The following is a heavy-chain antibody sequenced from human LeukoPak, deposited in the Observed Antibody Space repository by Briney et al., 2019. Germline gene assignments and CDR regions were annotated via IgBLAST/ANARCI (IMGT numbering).Heavy chain of an antibody. Sequence: MPSETLSLTCTVSGDSLYYWGWIRQPPGKGLEWIGSVYSTGHTNYNLSLKSRVTMSIDTSKNQLSLKLTSVTAADTAMYYCARHHTSSKPIDYWGHGTLVTVSS. J-gene: IGHJ4*01. CDR3: ARHHTSSKPIDY. CDR1: GDSLYY. CDR2: VYSTGHT. V-gene: IGHV4-39*01. D-gene: IGHD3-16*01.